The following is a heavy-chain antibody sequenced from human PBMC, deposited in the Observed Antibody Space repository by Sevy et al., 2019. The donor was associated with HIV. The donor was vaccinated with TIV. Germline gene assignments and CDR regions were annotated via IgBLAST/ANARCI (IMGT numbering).Heavy chain of an antibody. CDR2: ISYDGSNE. CDR3: ARAFSPIKIRPATQGMDV. J-gene: IGHJ6*02. V-gene: IGHV3-30-3*01. Sequence: CLRLSCAASGFTFNSYAIYWVRQAPGKGLDGVALISYDGSNEYYARSVKGRFTMSWNDSKNTLYLQINSLRIEDTVVYYCARAFSPIKIRPATQGMDVWGQGTTVIVSS. D-gene: IGHD3-3*02. CDR1: GFTFNSYA.